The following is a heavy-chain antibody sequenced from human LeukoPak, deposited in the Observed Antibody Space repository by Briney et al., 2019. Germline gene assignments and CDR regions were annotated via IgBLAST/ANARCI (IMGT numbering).Heavy chain of an antibody. CDR2: SSSSSSDI. D-gene: IGHD1-26*01. V-gene: IGHV3-21*01. Sequence: GGSLRLSCAASGFTVSSYSMNGVRQAPGKGVEGVSSSSSSSSDIYYADSVKGRFTIARDNAKNSLYLQMNRLRAEDTAVYYCAGDKRRIAGAPIGYWGQGTLVPVSS. CDR1: GFTVSSYS. J-gene: IGHJ4*02. CDR3: AGDKRRIAGAPIGY.